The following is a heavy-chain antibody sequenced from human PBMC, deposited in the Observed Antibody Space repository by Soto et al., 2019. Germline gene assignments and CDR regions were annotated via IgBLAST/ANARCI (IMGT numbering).Heavy chain of an antibody. D-gene: IGHD2-15*01. CDR3: AREEGRGYCSGGSCYSDY. Sequence: SETLSLTCTVSGGSISSSSYYWGWIRQPPGKGLEWIGSIYYSGSTYYNPSLKSRVTISVDTSKNQFSLKLSSVTAADTAVYYCAREEGRGYCSGGSCYSDYWGQGTLVTVSS. V-gene: IGHV4-39*02. J-gene: IGHJ4*02. CDR1: GGSISSSSYY. CDR2: IYYSGST.